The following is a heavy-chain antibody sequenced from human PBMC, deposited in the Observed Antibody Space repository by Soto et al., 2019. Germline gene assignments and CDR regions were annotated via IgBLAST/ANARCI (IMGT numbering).Heavy chain of an antibody. D-gene: IGHD6-19*01. V-gene: IGHV3-21*01. CDR1: GLTFSTYS. CDR2: ISSSSSSI. Sequence: EVQLVESGGGLVKPGGSLRLSCEASGLTFSTYSMNWVRQAPGKGLEWVSSISSSSSSIYYADSVKGLFTITRDNAKKSLYLQMKRLRAEGTAVYYCATGADTALDYWGQGTLVTVSS. J-gene: IGHJ4*02. CDR3: ATGADTALDY.